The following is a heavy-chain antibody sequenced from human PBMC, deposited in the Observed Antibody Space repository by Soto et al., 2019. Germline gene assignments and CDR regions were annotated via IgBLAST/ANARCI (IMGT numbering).Heavy chain of an antibody. CDR3: ARGSTDSYPGSRIFDF. Sequence: PGGSLRLSCVASGLTFGSRAMTCVRQAPGEGLQWVSTITDTGGDAKYADSVRGRFVISRDNSKKTLYLQMTSLTAEDSAMYYCARGSTDSYPGSRIFDFWGRGTLVTVSS. CDR1: GLTFGSRA. V-gene: IGHV3-23*01. J-gene: IGHJ4*02. CDR2: ITDTGGDA. D-gene: IGHD3-10*01.